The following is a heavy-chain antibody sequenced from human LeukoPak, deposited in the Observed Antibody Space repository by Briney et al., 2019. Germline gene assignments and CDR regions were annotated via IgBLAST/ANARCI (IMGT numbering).Heavy chain of an antibody. CDR2: IKFDGSII. CDR3: VKGRSSWYADALDI. J-gene: IGHJ3*02. V-gene: IGHV3-74*01. D-gene: IGHD6-13*01. Sequence: GGSLRLSCAASGFTFSTYWMYWVRQAPGKGLVWVSRIKFDGSIIRYADSVKGRFTISRDNAKNTLFLQMDSLRAEDTAVYYCVKGRSSWYADALDIWGQGTMVTVSS. CDR1: GFTFSTYW.